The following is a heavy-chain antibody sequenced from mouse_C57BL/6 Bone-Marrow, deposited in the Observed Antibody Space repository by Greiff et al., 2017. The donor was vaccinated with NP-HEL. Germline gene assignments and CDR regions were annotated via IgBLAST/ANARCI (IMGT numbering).Heavy chain of an antibody. V-gene: IGHV14-4*01. CDR3: ARPDYYYGSSYRAWFAY. J-gene: IGHJ3*01. Sequence: VQLQQSGAELVRPGASVKLSCTASGFNIKDDYMHWVKQRPEQGLEWIGWIDPENGDTEYASKFQGKATITADTSSNTAYLQLSSLTSEDTAVYYCARPDYYYGSSYRAWFAYWGQGTLVTVSA. CDR1: GFNIKDDY. D-gene: IGHD1-1*01. CDR2: IDPENGDT.